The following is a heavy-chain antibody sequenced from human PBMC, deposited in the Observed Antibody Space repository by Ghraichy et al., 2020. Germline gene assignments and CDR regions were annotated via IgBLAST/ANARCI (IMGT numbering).Heavy chain of an antibody. Sequence: GESLNISCAASGFTFSNYTMHWVRQAPGKGLEWVAVISYDGSNKYYADSVKGRFTISRDNSKNTLYLQMNSLRAEDTAVYYCARPLLRYFDWPRVVPDYGMDVWGQGTTVTVSS. D-gene: IGHD3-9*01. CDR2: ISYDGSNK. J-gene: IGHJ6*02. V-gene: IGHV3-30-3*01. CDR3: ARPLLRYFDWPRVVPDYGMDV. CDR1: GFTFSNYT.